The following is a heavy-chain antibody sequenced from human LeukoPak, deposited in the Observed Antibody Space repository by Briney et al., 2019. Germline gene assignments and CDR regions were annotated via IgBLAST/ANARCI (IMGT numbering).Heavy chain of an antibody. CDR2: ISYDGSNK. V-gene: IGHV3-30*03. D-gene: IGHD1-1*01. Sequence: GRSLRLSCAATGFTFSSYGMHWVRQAPGKGLEWVAVISYDGSNKYYADSVKGRFTISRDNSKNTLYLQMNSLRAEDAAVYYCARGIHDNICGGQGTQVTV. J-gene: IGHJ4*02. CDR3: ARGIHDNIC. CDR1: GFTFSSYG.